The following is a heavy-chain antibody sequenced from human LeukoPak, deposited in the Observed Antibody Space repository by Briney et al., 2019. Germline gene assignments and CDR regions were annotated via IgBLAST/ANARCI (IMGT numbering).Heavy chain of an antibody. D-gene: IGHD3-10*01. J-gene: IGHJ4*02. CDR3: ARGRGSAYYYGSGSRYFDY. V-gene: IGHV4-34*01. CDR2: INHSGST. CDR1: GGSFSGYY. Sequence: PSETLSLTCAVYGGSFSGYYWSWIRQPPGKGLEWIGKINHSGSTNYNPSLKSRVTISVDTSKNQFSLKLSSVTAADTAVYYCARGRGSAYYYGSGSRYFDYGGQGTLVTVSS.